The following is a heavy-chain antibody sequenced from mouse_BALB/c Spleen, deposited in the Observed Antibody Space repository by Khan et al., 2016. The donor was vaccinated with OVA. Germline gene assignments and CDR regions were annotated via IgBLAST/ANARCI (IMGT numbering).Heavy chain of an antibody. CDR3: ARNYDYDEGLAY. V-gene: IGHV2-2*02. D-gene: IGHD2-4*01. CDR1: GFSLTNYG. J-gene: IGHJ3*01. CDR2: IWSGGST. Sequence: VQLQESGPGLVQPSQSLSITCTVSGFSLTNYGVHWVRQSPGKGLEWLGVIWSGGSTDYHAAFISRLSISKDNSKSQVFLKMNSLQPNDTAMYYCARNYDYDEGLAYWGQGTLVTVSA.